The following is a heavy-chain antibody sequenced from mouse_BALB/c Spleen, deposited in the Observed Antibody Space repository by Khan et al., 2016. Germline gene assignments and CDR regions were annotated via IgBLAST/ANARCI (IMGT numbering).Heavy chain of an antibody. V-gene: IGHV1S136*01. J-gene: IGHJ1*01. CDR2: IDPYNDGT. CDR3: AGGDGYWYFDV. D-gene: IGHD2-3*01. Sequence: IQLVQSGPELVKPGASVKMSCKAAGYTFTSYVMHWVKQKPGQGLEWIGYIDPYNDGTKYNEKFKGKATLTSDKSSSTAYMELSSLTSEDSAVYSCAGGDGYWYFDVWGAGTTVTVSS. CDR1: GYTFTSYV.